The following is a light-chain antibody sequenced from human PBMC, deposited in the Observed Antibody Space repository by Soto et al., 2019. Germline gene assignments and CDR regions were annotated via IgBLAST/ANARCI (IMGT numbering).Light chain of an antibody. CDR1: SSDVGGYNY. CDR2: DVS. V-gene: IGLV2-14*01. CDR3: SSYTSSSTLD. J-gene: IGLJ1*01. Sequence: QSVLTQPVSVSGSPGQSITISCTGTSSDVGGYNYVSWYQQHPGKAPKLMIYDVSNRPSGVSNRFSGSKSGNTASLTISELQAEDEADYYCSSYTSSSTLDFGTGTKVTVL.